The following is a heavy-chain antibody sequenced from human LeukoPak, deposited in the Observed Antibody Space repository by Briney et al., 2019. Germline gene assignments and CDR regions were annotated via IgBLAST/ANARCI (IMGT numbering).Heavy chain of an antibody. CDR2: IYYSGST. Sequence: SETLSLTCTVSGGSISSSSYYWGWIRQPPGKGLGWIGSIYYSGSTYYNPSLKSRVTISVDTSKNQFSLKLSSVTAADTAVYYCARLTRDTAMVLNGFDYWGQGTLVTVSS. D-gene: IGHD5-18*01. CDR3: ARLTRDTAMVLNGFDY. CDR1: GGSISSSSYY. V-gene: IGHV4-39*07. J-gene: IGHJ4*02.